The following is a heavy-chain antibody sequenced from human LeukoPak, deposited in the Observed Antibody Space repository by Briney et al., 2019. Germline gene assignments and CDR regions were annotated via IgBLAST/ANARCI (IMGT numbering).Heavy chain of an antibody. CDR3: TTGYATSYYYYMDV. Sequence: GGSLRLSCAASGFTFSAYWMHWVRQVPGKGLVWVSRINNDGTATFFADSVKGRFTTSRDNAKNSVYLQMSSLRAEDTAVYYCTTGYATSYYYYMDVWGKGTTVTVSS. J-gene: IGHJ6*03. CDR1: GFTFSAYW. V-gene: IGHV3-74*01. CDR2: INNDGTAT. D-gene: IGHD3-9*01.